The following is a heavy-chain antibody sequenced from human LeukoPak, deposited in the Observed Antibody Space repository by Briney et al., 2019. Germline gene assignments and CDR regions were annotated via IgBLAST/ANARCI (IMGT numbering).Heavy chain of an antibody. Sequence: APVKVSCKASGYTFTSYDINWVRQAPGQGLEWMGWISAYNGNTNYAQKLQGRVTMTTDTSTSTAYMELRSLRSDDTAVYYCARVGTYYYGSGSYPFDYWGQGTLVTVSS. J-gene: IGHJ4*02. CDR1: GYTFTSYD. V-gene: IGHV1-18*01. CDR2: ISAYNGNT. D-gene: IGHD3-10*01. CDR3: ARVGTYYYGSGSYPFDY.